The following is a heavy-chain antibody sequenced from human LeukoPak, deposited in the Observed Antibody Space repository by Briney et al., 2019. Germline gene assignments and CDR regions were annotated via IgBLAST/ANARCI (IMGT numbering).Heavy chain of an antibody. CDR1: GYTFTTYG. CDR2: ISAYNGNT. CDR3: ARGGSITTIRGVIITDAFDI. D-gene: IGHD3-10*01. Sequence: GASVKVSCKASGYTFTTYGIIWVRQAPGQGLEWMGWISAYNGNTNYAQKLQGRVTMTTDTSTTTAYMELRSLRSDDTAVYYCARGGSITTIRGVIITDAFDIWGRGTMVTVSS. J-gene: IGHJ3*02. V-gene: IGHV1-18*01.